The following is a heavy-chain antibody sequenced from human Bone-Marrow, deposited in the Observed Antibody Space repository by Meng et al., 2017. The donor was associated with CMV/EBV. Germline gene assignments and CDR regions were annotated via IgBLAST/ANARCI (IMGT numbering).Heavy chain of an antibody. J-gene: IGHJ4*02. CDR1: GGSVSSGSYY. V-gene: IGHV4-61*01. Sequence: AGGSVSSGSYYWSWIRQPPGEGLEWIVYIYYSRSTNYNPSLKGRITISVDTSKNQFSLKLSSVTAADTAVYYCARGRGKGSYGIDYWGQGTLVTVSS. CDR3: ARGRGKGSYGIDY. CDR2: IYYSRST. D-gene: IGHD1-26*01.